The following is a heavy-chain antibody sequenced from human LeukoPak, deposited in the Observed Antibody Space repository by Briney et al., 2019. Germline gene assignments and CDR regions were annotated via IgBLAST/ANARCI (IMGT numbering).Heavy chain of an antibody. D-gene: IGHD3-22*01. J-gene: IGHJ4*02. V-gene: IGHV3-33*01. CDR1: GFTFSDYG. Sequence: GGSLRLSCGASGFTFSDYGMHWVRQAPGKGLEWVAVIWYDGSNKYYADSVKGRFTISRDNSKNTLYLQMNSLRAEDTAVYYCAREYDSSGYYYAPGYWGQGTLVTVSS. CDR3: AREYDSSGYYYAPGY. CDR2: IWYDGSNK.